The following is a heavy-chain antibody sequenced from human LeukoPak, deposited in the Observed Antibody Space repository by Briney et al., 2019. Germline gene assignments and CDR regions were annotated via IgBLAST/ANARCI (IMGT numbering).Heavy chain of an antibody. J-gene: IGHJ6*02. CDR1: GFTFSSYA. V-gene: IGHV3-33*01. Sequence: AGGSLRLSCAASGFTFSSYAMHWVRQAPGKGLEWVAVVWYDGSKTYSADSVKGRITISRDDSKNTLYLQMNSLRAEDTAVYYCARVRSGSSAGNYGMDVWGQGTTVTVPS. D-gene: IGHD1-26*01. CDR3: ARVRSGSSAGNYGMDV. CDR2: VWYDGSKT.